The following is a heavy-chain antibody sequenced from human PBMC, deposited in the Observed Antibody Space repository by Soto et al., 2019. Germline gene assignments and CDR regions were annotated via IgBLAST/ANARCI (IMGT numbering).Heavy chain of an antibody. CDR2: IYYSGST. V-gene: IGHV4-39*01. CDR1: GGSISSSSYY. D-gene: IGHD6-13*01. Sequence: QLQLQESGPGLVKPSETLSLTCTVSGGSISSSSYYWGWIRQPPGKGLEWIGSIYYSGSTYYNPSLKSRVTISVDTSKNQFSLKLSSVTAADTAVYYCARHKRKRYSSSFADWFDPWGQGTLVTVSS. CDR3: ARHKRKRYSSSFADWFDP. J-gene: IGHJ5*02.